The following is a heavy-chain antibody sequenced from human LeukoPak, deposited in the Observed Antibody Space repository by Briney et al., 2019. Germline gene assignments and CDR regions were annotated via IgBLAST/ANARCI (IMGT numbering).Heavy chain of an antibody. CDR1: GYTFTSYD. D-gene: IGHD2-2*01. CDR3: ARGRKYQRPRGEWFDS. V-gene: IGHV1-8*01. CDR2: MNPNSGNT. J-gene: IGHJ5*01. Sequence: ASVKVSCKASGYTFTSYDINWVRQATGQGLEWMGWMNPNSGNTGYAQKFQGRVTMTRNTSISTAYMELSSLRSEDTAVYYCARGRKYQRPRGEWFDSWGQGTLVTVSS.